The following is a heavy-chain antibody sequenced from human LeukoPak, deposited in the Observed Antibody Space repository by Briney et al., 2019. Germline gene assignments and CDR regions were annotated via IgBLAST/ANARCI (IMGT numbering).Heavy chain of an antibody. D-gene: IGHD5-12*01. CDR1: GGSISSYY. J-gene: IGHJ4*02. Sequence: SETLSLTCTVSGGSISSYYWSWIRQPPGKGREWIGYIYYSGSTNYNPSLKSRVTISVDTSKNQFSLKLSSVTAADTAVYYCARGGGYSGYDSLFDYWGQGTLVTVSS. CDR3: ARGGGYSGYDSLFDY. V-gene: IGHV4-59*01. CDR2: IYYSGST.